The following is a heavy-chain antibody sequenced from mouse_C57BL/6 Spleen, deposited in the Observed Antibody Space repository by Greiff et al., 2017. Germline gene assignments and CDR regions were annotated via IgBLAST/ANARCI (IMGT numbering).Heavy chain of an antibody. CDR2: INPYNGGT. V-gene: IGHV1-19*01. D-gene: IGHD1-1*01. CDR3: ARSPYYGSSYGWFAY. Sequence: EVQLQQSGPVLVKPGASVKMSCKASGYTFTDYYMNWVKQSHGKSLEWIGVINPYNGGTSYNQKFKGKATLTVDKSSSTAYMELNSLTSEDSAVYYCARSPYYGSSYGWFAYWGQGTLVTVSA. CDR1: GYTFTDYY. J-gene: IGHJ3*01.